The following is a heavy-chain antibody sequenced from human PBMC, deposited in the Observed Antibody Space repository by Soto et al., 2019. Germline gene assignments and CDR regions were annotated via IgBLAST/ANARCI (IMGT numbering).Heavy chain of an antibody. CDR3: ATPLGYCSGGSCYSADY. CDR2: ISGSGGST. J-gene: IGHJ4*02. V-gene: IGHV3-23*01. CDR1: GFTFSSYA. Sequence: GGSLRLSCAASGFTFSSYAMSWVRQAPGKGLEWVSAISGSGGSTYYADSVKGRFTISRDNSKNTLYLQMNSLRAEDTAVYYCATPLGYCSGGSCYSADYWGQGTLVTVSS. D-gene: IGHD2-15*01.